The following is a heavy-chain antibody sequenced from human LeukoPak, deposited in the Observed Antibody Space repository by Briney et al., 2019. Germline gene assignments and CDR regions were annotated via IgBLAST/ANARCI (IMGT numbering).Heavy chain of an antibody. J-gene: IGHJ4*02. Sequence: GASVKVSCKASGYTFTSYGISWVRQAPGQGLEWMGWISPYNGNTNHAQKLQGRVTMTPDTSTSTAYMELRSLRSDDTAVHYCASAQSIAAAGKPPVYWGQGTLVTVSS. CDR3: ASAQSIAAAGKPPVY. D-gene: IGHD6-13*01. V-gene: IGHV1-18*01. CDR2: ISPYNGNT. CDR1: GYTFTSYG.